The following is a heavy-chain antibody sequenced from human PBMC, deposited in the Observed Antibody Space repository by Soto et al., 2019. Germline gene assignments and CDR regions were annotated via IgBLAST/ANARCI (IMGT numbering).Heavy chain of an antibody. CDR3: ARPNWGFDY. CDR1: GFTFSRYG. V-gene: IGHV3-48*02. D-gene: IGHD7-27*01. CDR2: ISSTSTTI. J-gene: IGHJ4*02. Sequence: EVQLVESGGGLVQPGGSLRLSCVASGFTFSRYGMNWVRQAPGKGLEWVSYISSTSTTIYYADSVKGRFTISRDNAKDSLYLQLNSLRDDDTAVYYCARPNWGFDYWGQGTLVTVSS.